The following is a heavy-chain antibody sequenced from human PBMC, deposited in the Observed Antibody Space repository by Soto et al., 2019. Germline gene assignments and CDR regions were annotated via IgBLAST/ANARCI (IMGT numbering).Heavy chain of an antibody. CDR1: GVTVSSDAYY. Sequence: SETLSLTCTVSGVTVSSDAYYWSWIRQHPGRGLEWIGNIYHTGSTYYSPSLKSRVVISLDTSKNQFSLRLTSVTAADTAVYFCARYRFSGTRWSKFDYWGQGTLVTVPS. CDR2: IYHTGST. D-gene: IGHD3-16*02. J-gene: IGHJ4*02. CDR3: ARYRFSGTRWSKFDY. V-gene: IGHV4-31*03.